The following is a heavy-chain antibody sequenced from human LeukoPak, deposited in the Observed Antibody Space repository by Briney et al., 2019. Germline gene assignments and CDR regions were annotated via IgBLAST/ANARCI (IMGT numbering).Heavy chain of an antibody. V-gene: IGHV1-18*01. Sequence: GASVKVSCKASGYTFTSYGISWVRQAPGQGLEWMGWISSYNGNTNYAQKLQGRVTMTTDTSTSTAYMELRSLRSDDTAVYYCASYLRDATSLDYWGQGTLVTVSS. CDR2: ISSYNGNT. CDR3: ASYLRDATSLDY. CDR1: GYTFTSYG. J-gene: IGHJ4*02. D-gene: IGHD1-26*01.